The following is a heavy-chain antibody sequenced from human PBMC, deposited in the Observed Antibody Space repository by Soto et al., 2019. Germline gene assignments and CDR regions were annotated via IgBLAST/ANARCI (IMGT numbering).Heavy chain of an antibody. CDR1: GFTFSNAW. CDR3: TTEDFHGDYFSSYYFDY. D-gene: IGHD4-17*01. Sequence: GGSLRLSCAASGFTFSNAWMSWVRQAPGKGLEWVGRIKSKTDGGTTDYAAPVKGRFTISRDDSKNTLYLQMNSLKTEDTAVYYCTTEDFHGDYFSSYYFDYWGQGTLVTVSS. CDR2: IKSKTDGGTT. V-gene: IGHV3-15*01. J-gene: IGHJ4*02.